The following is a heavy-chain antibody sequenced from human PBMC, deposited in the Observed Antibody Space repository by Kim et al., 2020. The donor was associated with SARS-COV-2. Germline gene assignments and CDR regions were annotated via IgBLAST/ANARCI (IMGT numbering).Heavy chain of an antibody. J-gene: IGHJ4*02. Sequence: GGSLRLSCVASGFPFSSYAMSWVRQAPGKGLEWVSVISGSGGVTYYADSVKGRFTISRDNSKNTLYLQMNSLRAEDTAVYYCAKDERAASATWYVDSWGQGSLVTVSS. D-gene: IGHD6-13*01. V-gene: IGHV3-23*01. CDR1: GFPFSSYA. CDR2: ISGSGGVT. CDR3: AKDERAASATWYVDS.